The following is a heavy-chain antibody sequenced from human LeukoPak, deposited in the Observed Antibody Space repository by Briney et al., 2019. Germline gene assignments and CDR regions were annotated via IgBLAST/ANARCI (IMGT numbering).Heavy chain of an antibody. J-gene: IGHJ4*02. D-gene: IGHD2-15*01. CDR3: ASGRCGGGSCYHAY. V-gene: IGHV3-48*03. CDR2: ISSSGTTI. Sequence: GGSLRLSCAASGFTFSSYEMNWVRQAPGKGLEWISYISSSGTTIYYADSVKGRFTISRDNAKNSLYLQMNSLRAEDTAVYYCASGRCGGGSCYHAYWGRGTLVTVSS. CDR1: GFTFSSYE.